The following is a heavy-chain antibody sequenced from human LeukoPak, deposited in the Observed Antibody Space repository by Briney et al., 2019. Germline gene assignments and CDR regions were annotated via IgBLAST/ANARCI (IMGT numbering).Heavy chain of an antibody. V-gene: IGHV3-74*01. CDR2: INSDGSST. J-gene: IGHJ4*02. CDR1: GFTVSSNY. D-gene: IGHD6-19*01. Sequence: AGGSLRLSCGASGFTVSSNYMSWVRQAPGKGQVWVSRINSDGSSTSYADSVKGRFTISRDNAKNTLYLQMNSLRAEDTAVYYCARDPVAVAGTDFDYWGQGTLVTVSS. CDR3: ARDPVAVAGTDFDY.